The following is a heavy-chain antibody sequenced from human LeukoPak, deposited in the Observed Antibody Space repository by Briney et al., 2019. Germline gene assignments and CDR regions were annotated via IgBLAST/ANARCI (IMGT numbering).Heavy chain of an antibody. V-gene: IGHV3-11*05. CDR1: GFTFSDYY. CDR2: ISTGSTYT. D-gene: IGHD2-2*02. J-gene: IGHJ5*02. Sequence: GGSLRLSCAASGFTFSDYYMTWIRQAPGKGLEWLSYISTGSTYTNYANSVKGRFTISRDNAKNSLYLQLNSLRAEDTAVYYCARDWYCSSSICYTDRNWFDPWGQGTLVTVSS. CDR3: ARDWYCSSSICYTDRNWFDP.